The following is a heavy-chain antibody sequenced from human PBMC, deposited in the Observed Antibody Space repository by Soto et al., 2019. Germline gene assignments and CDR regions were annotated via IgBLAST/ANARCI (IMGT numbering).Heavy chain of an antibody. CDR2: IIPIFGTA. D-gene: IGHD4-17*01. J-gene: IGHJ6*02. CDR1: GGTFSSYA. Sequence: QVQLVQSGAEVKKPGSSVKVSCKASGGTFSSYAISWVRQAPGQGLEWMGGIIPIFGTAIYAQKFQGRVTITAEESTGTGYMELSSLRSEDTAGYCWESSRSGDRGTLDVWGQGTTVTVSS. CDR3: ESSRSGDRGTLDV. V-gene: IGHV1-69*01.